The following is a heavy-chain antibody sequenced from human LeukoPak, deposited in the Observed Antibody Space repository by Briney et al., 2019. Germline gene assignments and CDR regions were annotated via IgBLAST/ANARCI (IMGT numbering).Heavy chain of an antibody. CDR1: GFTFSSYW. CDR3: ARAYYYDSSGFLSPDTFDI. Sequence: GGSLRLSCATSGFTFSSYWMSWVRQAPGKGLEWVANIKQDGSETYYVDSVKGRFTISRDNAKNSLYLQMNSLRAEDTAVYYCARAYYYDSSGFLSPDTFDIWGQGTMVTVSS. V-gene: IGHV3-7*01. CDR2: IKQDGSET. D-gene: IGHD3-22*01. J-gene: IGHJ3*02.